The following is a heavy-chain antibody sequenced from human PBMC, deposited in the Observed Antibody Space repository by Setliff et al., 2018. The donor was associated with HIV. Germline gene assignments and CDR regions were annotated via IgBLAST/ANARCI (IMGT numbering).Heavy chain of an antibody. J-gene: IGHJ4*02. CDR2: IRSRTHGGTA. V-gene: IGHV3-49*04. CDR3: ARGHYGA. Sequence: AGGSLRLSCTTSGFPFGDYGMSWVRQAPGKGLEWVGFIRSRTHGGTAEYAASVRGRFTISRDDSKAIAYLQMSSLKTDDTAVYYCARGHYGAWGQGTLVTVSS. D-gene: IGHD4-17*01. CDR1: GFPFGDYG.